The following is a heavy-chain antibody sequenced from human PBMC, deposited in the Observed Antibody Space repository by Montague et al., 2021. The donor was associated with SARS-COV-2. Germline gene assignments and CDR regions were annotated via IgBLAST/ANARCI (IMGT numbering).Heavy chain of an antibody. Sequence: CAISGDSVSSNSATWNWVRQSPSRGLEWLGRTYYISKWYNDYAVSLRGRVTINPDTSKNQFSLQLNSVTPEDTAIYYCTSGREGNYNVMDVWGQGTTVTVSS. CDR1: GDSVSSNSAT. CDR2: TYYISKWYN. D-gene: IGHD1-1*01. V-gene: IGHV6-1*01. CDR3: TSGREGNYNVMDV. J-gene: IGHJ6*02.